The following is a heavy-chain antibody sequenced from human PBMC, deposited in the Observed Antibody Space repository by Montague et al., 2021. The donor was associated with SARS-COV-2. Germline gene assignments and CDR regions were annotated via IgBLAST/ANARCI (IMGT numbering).Heavy chain of an antibody. CDR1: GGSFSSGDPY. Sequence: SETLSLTCSVSGGSFSSGDPYWGWLRQAPGKGLEWIGDLHYAGSAYYNPSLRSRVTISADTSKNQLSLKLNSVTAADTAVYYSVATYNGNWYYFDYWGQGTLVTVSS. V-gene: IGHV4-39*01. CDR2: LHYAGSA. CDR3: VATYNGNWYYFDY. D-gene: IGHD6-13*01. J-gene: IGHJ4*02.